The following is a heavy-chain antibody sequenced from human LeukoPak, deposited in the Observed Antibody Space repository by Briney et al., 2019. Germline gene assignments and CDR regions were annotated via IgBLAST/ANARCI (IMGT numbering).Heavy chain of an antibody. CDR1: GFTFTLYT. Sequence: PGGSLRPACAASGFTFTLYTMNWVRQAPGKGLEWVSSISSSHTYIYYADSVKGRFTISRDNAKNSLYLQMNSLRAEDTAVYYCARADDSSSWYVGDFDYWGQGTLVTVSS. V-gene: IGHV3-21*01. CDR3: ARADDSSSWYVGDFDY. CDR2: ISSSHTYI. J-gene: IGHJ4*02. D-gene: IGHD6-13*01.